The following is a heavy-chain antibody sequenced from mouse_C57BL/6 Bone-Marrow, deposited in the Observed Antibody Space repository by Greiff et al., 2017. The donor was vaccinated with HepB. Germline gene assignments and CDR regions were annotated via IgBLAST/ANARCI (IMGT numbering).Heavy chain of an antibody. CDR2: ISDGGSYT. D-gene: IGHD2-1*01. V-gene: IGHV5-4*03. J-gene: IGHJ2*01. CDR3: ARIYYGNYDFDY. CDR1: GFTFSSYA. Sequence: EVKLVESGGGLVKPGGSPKLSCAASGFTFSSYAMSWVRQTPEKRLEWVATISDGGSYTYYPDNVKGRFTISRDNAKNNLYLQMSQLKSEDTAMYYCARIYYGNYDFDYWGQGTTLTVSS.